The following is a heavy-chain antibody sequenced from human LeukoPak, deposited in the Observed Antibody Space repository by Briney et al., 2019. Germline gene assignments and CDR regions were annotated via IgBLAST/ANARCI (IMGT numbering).Heavy chain of an antibody. J-gene: IGHJ2*01. CDR2: MTPNTGKT. V-gene: IGHV1-8*03. CDR1: GYTFTDFD. CDR3: ARASPGYYYDSSGPPLRYFDL. D-gene: IGHD3-22*01. Sequence: ASVKVSCKASGYTFTDFDINWVRQATGQGLEWMGKMTPNTGKTGYAQKFQGRLTITRDTSINTAYMELSSLRSEDTAVYYCARASPGYYYDSSGPPLRYFDLWGRGTLVTVSS.